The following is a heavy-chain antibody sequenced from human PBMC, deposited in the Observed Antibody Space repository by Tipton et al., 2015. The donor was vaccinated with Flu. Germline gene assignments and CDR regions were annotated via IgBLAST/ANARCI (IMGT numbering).Heavy chain of an antibody. Sequence: AVSGFTFSSYAMHWVRQAPGKGLEYVSAISSNGGSTYYANSVKGRFTISRDNSKSTLYLQMGSLRAEDMAVYYCARHVSGSYDYWGQGTLVTVSS. V-gene: IGHV3-64*01. CDR1: GFTFSSYA. CDR2: ISSNGGST. D-gene: IGHD1-26*01. CDR3: ARHVSGSYDY. J-gene: IGHJ4*02.